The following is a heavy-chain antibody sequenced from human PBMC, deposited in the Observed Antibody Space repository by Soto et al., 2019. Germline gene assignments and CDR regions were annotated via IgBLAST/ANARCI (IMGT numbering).Heavy chain of an antibody. V-gene: IGHV4-39*01. CDR1: GGSISSSSYY. CDR2: IYYSGST. CDR3: ARQEQWLVLRRDY. Sequence: SETLSLTCTVSGGSISSSSYYWGWIRQPPGKGLEWIGSIYYSGSTYYNPSLKSRVTISVDTSKNQFSLKLSSVTAADTAVYYCARQEQWLVLRRDYWGQGTLVTVSS. J-gene: IGHJ4*02. D-gene: IGHD6-19*01.